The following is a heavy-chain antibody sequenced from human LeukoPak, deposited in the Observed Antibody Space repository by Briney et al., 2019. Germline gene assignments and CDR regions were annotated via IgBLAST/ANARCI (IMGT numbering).Heavy chain of an antibody. D-gene: IGHD3-10*01. Sequence: SETLPLTCTVSGGSISSYYWSWIRQPPGKGLEWIGYIYYSGSTNYNPSLKSRVTISVDTSKNQFSLKLSSVTAADTAVYYCARLGKVRGYYYGMDVWGQGTTVTVSS. CDR2: IYYSGST. CDR3: ARLGKVRGYYYGMDV. J-gene: IGHJ6*02. CDR1: GGSISSYY. V-gene: IGHV4-59*08.